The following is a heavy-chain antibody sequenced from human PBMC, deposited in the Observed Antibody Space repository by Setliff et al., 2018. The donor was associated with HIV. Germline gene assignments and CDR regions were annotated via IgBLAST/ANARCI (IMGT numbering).Heavy chain of an antibody. J-gene: IGHJ3*02. CDR2: MNHDSGNT. CDR1: GYSFTTHD. CDR3: ARGSMSMVMFILVSAFDI. Sequence: ASVKVSCKASGYSFTTHDINWVRQSPGQGLEGMGWMNHDSGNTFYAQKFKGRVTMTRDTSTNTAYMELSSLTSDDTAVYFCARGSMSMVMFILVSAFDIWGQGTLVTVSS. D-gene: IGHD2-21*01. V-gene: IGHV1-8*02.